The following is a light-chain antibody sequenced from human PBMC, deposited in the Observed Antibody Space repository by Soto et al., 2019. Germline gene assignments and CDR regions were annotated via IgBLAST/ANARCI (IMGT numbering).Light chain of an antibody. Sequence: EIVLTQSPATLSLSPGNRATLSCRASQSVSGYLAWYQQKPGQAPRLLIYDASNRAPCIPARFSGSGSGTVFTLAIASLEPEEFAVYCGQRRSNWPSTVGGGTKVEIK. CDR2: DAS. CDR3: QRRSNWPST. CDR1: QSVSGY. J-gene: IGKJ4*01. V-gene: IGKV3-11*01.